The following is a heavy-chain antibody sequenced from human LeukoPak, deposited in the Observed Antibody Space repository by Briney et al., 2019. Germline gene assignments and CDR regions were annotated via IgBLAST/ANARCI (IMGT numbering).Heavy chain of an antibody. CDR2: IYHSGST. V-gene: IGHV4-4*02. CDR3: ARVHLYYDFWSGYCSIFSFDY. J-gene: IGHJ4*02. D-gene: IGHD3-3*01. CDR1: GGSISSSNW. Sequence: SGTLSLSCAVSGGSISSSNWWSWVRQPPGKGLEWIGEIYHSGSTNYNPSLKSRVTISVDKSKNQFSLKLSSVTAADTAVYYCARVHLYYDFWSGYCSIFSFDYWGQGTLVTVSS.